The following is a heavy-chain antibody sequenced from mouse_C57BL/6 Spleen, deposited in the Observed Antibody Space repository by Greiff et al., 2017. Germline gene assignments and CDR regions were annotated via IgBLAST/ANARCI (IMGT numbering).Heavy chain of an antibody. CDR2: ISGGGGNT. J-gene: IGHJ2*01. CDR1: GFTFSSYT. CDR3: ARHGYYYGRSYVGY. Sequence: EVKLMESGGGLVKPGGSLKLSCAASGFTFSSYTMSWVRQTPEKRLEWVATISGGGGNTYYPDSVMGRFTISRDNAKNTLYLQMSSLRSEDTALYYCARHGYYYGRSYVGYWGQGTTLTVSS. V-gene: IGHV5-9*01. D-gene: IGHD1-1*01.